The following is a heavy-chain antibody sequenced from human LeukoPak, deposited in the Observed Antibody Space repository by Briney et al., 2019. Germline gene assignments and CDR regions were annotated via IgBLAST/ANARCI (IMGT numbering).Heavy chain of an antibody. CDR3: AKREGGYSYGYFDY. D-gene: IGHD5-18*01. J-gene: IGHJ4*02. CDR2: ISGSGGST. V-gene: IGHV3-23*01. Sequence: GGSLRLSCAASGFAFSSYAMSWVRQAPGKGLEWVSAISGSGGSTYYADSVKGRFTISRDNSKNTLYLQMNSLRAEDTAVYYCAKREGGYSYGYFDYWGQGTLVTVSS. CDR1: GFAFSSYA.